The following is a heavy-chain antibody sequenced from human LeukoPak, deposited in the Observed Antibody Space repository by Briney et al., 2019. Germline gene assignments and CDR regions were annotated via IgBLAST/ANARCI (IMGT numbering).Heavy chain of an antibody. D-gene: IGHD3-10*01. J-gene: IGHJ6*03. V-gene: IGHV4-61*02. Sequence: SETLSLTCTVSGGSISSGSYYWSWIRQPAGKGLEWIGRIYTSGSTNYNPSLKSRVTTSVDTSKNQFSLKLSSVTAADTAVYYCARAQYDYGSGSYYYYYYMDVWGKGTTVTVSS. CDR2: IYTSGST. CDR1: GGSISSGSYY. CDR3: ARAQYDYGSGSYYYYYYMDV.